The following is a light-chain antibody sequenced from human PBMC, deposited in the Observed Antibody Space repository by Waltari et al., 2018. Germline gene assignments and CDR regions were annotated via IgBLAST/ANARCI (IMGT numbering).Light chain of an antibody. CDR3: SSYTSSSTFNWV. CDR1: SSDVGGYNY. V-gene: IGLV2-14*01. J-gene: IGLJ3*02. Sequence: QSALTQPASVSGSPGQSITISCTRPSSDVGGYNYVSWYQQHPGKAPKLMIYDVSKRPSGVSNRFSGSKSGNTASLTISGLQAEDEADYYCSSYTSSSTFNWVFGGGTKLTVL. CDR2: DVS.